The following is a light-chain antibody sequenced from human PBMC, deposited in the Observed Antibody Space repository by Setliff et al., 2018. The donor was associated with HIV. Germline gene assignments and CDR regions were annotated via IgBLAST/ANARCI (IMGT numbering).Light chain of an antibody. CDR3: CSYAGSAYV. Sequence: QSALTQPASVSGSPGQSITISCTGTSSDVGGYNYVSWYQQYPGKAPKLMIYEVSNRPSGVSNRFSGSKSGNTASLTISGLQAEDEADYYCCSYAGSAYVFGTGTKVTVL. CDR2: EVS. V-gene: IGLV2-14*01. CDR1: SSDVGGYNY. J-gene: IGLJ1*01.